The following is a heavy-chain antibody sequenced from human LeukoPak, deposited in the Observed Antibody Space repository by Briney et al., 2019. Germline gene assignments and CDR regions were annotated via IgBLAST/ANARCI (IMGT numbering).Heavy chain of an antibody. CDR3: ARDYCSSTSCLFDY. Sequence: ASVKVSCKASGYTFAGYHMHWVRQAPGQGLEWMGRINPNSGDTNYAQKFQGRVTMTRDTSISTAYMELSRLRSDDTAVYYCARDYCSSTSCLFDYWGQGTLVTVSS. CDR2: INPNSGDT. J-gene: IGHJ4*02. D-gene: IGHD2-2*01. CDR1: GYTFAGYH. V-gene: IGHV1-2*06.